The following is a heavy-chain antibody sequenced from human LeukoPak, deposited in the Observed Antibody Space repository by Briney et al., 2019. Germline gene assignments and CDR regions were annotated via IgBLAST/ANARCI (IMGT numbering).Heavy chain of an antibody. D-gene: IGHD4-17*01. J-gene: IGHJ6*03. CDR3: ARDATTVTRHYYYYYMDV. CDR2: MNPSGGST. Sequence: GASVKVSYKASGYTVTSYYMHWVRQAPGQGLEWMGIMNPSGGSTSYAQKFQGRVTMTRDMSTCTVYMELSSLRSEDTAVYYCARDATTVTRHYYYYYMDVWGKGTTVTVSS. V-gene: IGHV1-46*01. CDR1: GYTVTSYY.